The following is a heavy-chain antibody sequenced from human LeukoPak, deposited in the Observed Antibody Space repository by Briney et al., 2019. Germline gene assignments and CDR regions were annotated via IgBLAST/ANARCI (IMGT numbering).Heavy chain of an antibody. Sequence: GGSLRLSCAASGFTFSSYWMSWVRQAPGKGVEWVANIKQDGSEKYYVDSVKGRFTISRDNAKNSLYLQMNRQRAEDTAVYYCAIDYTVTIRCYYYCYGMDVWGQGTTVTVSS. CDR2: IKQDGSEK. J-gene: IGHJ6*02. CDR1: GFTFSSYW. V-gene: IGHV3-7*01. D-gene: IGHD4-11*01. CDR3: AIDYTVTIRCYYYCYGMDV.